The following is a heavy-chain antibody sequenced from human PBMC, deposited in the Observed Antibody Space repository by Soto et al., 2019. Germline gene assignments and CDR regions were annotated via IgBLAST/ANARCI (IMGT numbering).Heavy chain of an antibody. CDR3: ARAWVVVTAPDY. V-gene: IGHV1-3*05. D-gene: IGHD2-21*02. Sequence: QVQLVQSGAEKKKPGASVKVSCKASGYTFTSYAMHWVRQAPGQRLEWMGWINAGNGNTKYSQKFQGRVTITRDTSASTAYMELSSLRSEATAVYYCARAWVVVTAPDYWGQGTLVTVSS. CDR1: GYTFTSYA. J-gene: IGHJ4*02. CDR2: INAGNGNT.